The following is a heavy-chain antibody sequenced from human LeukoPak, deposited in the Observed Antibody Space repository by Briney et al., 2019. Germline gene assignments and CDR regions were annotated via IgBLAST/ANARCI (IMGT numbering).Heavy chain of an antibody. V-gene: IGHV5-51*01. CDR1: GYSFTSYW. CDR2: IYPGDSDT. J-gene: IGHJ4*02. Sequence: KPGESLKISCKGSGYSFTSYWIGWVRQMPGKGLEWMGIIYPGDSDTRYSPSFQGQVTISADKSITTAYLQWSSLKASDTAMYYCARHSPGYCSSTTCPFDYWGQGTLVTVSS. CDR3: ARHSPGYCSSTTCPFDY. D-gene: IGHD2-2*01.